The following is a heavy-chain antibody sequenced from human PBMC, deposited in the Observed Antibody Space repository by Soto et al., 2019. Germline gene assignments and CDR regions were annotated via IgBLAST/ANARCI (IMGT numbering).Heavy chain of an antibody. CDR2: ISNDGKSE. CDR3: AKTITTVGVSTTGRGALLDN. Sequence: QVQLVESGGGVVQPGRSLRLSCAASGFSFSAFGMHWVRQAPGKGLEWIAVISNDGKSEHYADSVKGRFTMSRDSSKNTSYLEINGLSVEDTAVYYCAKTITTVGVSTTGRGALLDNWGQGILVSGSS. V-gene: IGHV3-30*18. J-gene: IGHJ4*02. CDR1: GFSFSAFG. D-gene: IGHD3-3*01.